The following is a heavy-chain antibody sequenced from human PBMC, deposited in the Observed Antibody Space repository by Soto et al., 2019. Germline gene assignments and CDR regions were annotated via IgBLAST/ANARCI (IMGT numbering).Heavy chain of an antibody. CDR2: IHNSGST. CDR3: ARRWSGTDY. J-gene: IGHJ4*01. D-gene: IGHD3-10*01. V-gene: IGHV4-59*01. CDR1: GGSITSYY. Sequence: SETLSLTCTVSGGSITSYYWSWIRQPPGKGLEWIGYIHNSGSTSYNPSLQSRVTISADVSKNQFSLDLRPVTAADTAVYYCARRWSGTDYWGHGALVTVSS.